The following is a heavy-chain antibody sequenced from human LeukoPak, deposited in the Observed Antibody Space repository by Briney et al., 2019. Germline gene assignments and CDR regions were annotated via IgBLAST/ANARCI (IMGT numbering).Heavy chain of an antibody. CDR1: GYTFTDHY. CDR2: IHPGRGDT. CDR3: ARDHNWGPDY. D-gene: IGHD7-27*01. J-gene: IGHJ4*02. Sequence: ASVKVSCKALGYTFTDHYFHWLRQAPGQGIEWMGWIHPGRGDTNIAQKFQGRVSLTRDMSISTAYMELSRLTSDDMAVYYCARDHNWGPDYWGQGTLVSVST. V-gene: IGHV1-2*02.